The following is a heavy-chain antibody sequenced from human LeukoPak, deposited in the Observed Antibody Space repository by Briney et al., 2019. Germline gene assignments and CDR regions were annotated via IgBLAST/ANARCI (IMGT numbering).Heavy chain of an antibody. Sequence: GRSLRLSCAASGFTFSSYGMHWVRQAPGKGLEWVAVISYDGSNKYYADSVKGRFTISRDNSKNTLYLQMNSLRAEDTAVYYCAKDVPDIVATTSYGMDVWGQGTTVTVSS. V-gene: IGHV3-30*18. D-gene: IGHD5-12*01. CDR2: ISYDGSNK. CDR3: AKDVPDIVATTSYGMDV. J-gene: IGHJ6*02. CDR1: GFTFSSYG.